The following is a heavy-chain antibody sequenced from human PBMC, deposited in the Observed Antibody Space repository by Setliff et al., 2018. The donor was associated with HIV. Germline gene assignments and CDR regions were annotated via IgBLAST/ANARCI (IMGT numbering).Heavy chain of an antibody. J-gene: IGHJ4*02. CDR1: GGSISSYY. CDR3: ARGPTRFYFDY. D-gene: IGHD1-1*01. CDR2: ISYSGST. Sequence: SETLSLTCTVSGGSISSYYWSWIRQPPGKGLEWIGYISYSGSTNYNPSLKSRVTILVDTSKNHFSLKLTSVTAADTAVYYCARGPTRFYFDYWGQGTLVNVS. V-gene: IGHV4-59*01.